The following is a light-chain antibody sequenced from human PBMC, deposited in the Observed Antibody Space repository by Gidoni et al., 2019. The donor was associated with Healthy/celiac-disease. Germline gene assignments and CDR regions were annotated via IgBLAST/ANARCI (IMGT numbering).Light chain of an antibody. J-gene: IGLJ2*01. CDR1: SSNIGAGYD. CDR3: QSYDSSLSGSGV. Sequence: QSVLTQPPSVSGAPGQRVTIARTGSSSNIGAGYDVHWYLQLPGTAPKLLIYGNSNRPSGVPDRFSGSKSGTSASLAITGLQAEDEADYYCQSYDSSLSGSGVFGGGTKLTVL. CDR2: GNS. V-gene: IGLV1-40*01.